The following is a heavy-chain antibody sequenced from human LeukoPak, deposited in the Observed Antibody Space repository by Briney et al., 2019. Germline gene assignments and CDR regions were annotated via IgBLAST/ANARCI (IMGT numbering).Heavy chain of an antibody. CDR2: IQHDGSNK. Sequence: GGSLRLSCAASGFTFNNYGMHWVRQAPGKGLEWVTFIQHDGSNKYYADSVKGRFTISRDISKNTLYLQMSSLRAEDTAVYYCAKDRPPYYYGSGSPDIDYWGQGTLVTVSS. D-gene: IGHD3-10*01. CDR1: GFTFNNYG. J-gene: IGHJ4*02. V-gene: IGHV3-30*02. CDR3: AKDRPPYYYGSGSPDIDY.